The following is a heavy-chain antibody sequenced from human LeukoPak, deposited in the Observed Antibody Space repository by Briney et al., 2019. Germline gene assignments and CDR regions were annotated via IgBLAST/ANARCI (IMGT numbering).Heavy chain of an antibody. V-gene: IGHV4-30-2*01. CDR2: IYHSGST. Sequence: KPSETLSLTCAVSGGSISSGGYSWSWIRQPPGKGLEWIGYIYHSGSTYYNPSLKSRVTISVDRSKNQFSLKLSSVTAADTAVYYCASGSGSPYGKYFDYWGQGTLVTVSS. D-gene: IGHD3-10*01. CDR1: GGSISSGGYS. J-gene: IGHJ4*02. CDR3: ASGSGSPYGKYFDY.